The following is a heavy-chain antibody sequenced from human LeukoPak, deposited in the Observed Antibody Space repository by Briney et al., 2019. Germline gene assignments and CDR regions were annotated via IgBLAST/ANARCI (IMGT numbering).Heavy chain of an antibody. D-gene: IGHD4-17*01. J-gene: IGHJ3*02. CDR2: ISSSGSTI. CDR1: GFTFSDYY. Sequence: SGGSLRLSCAASGFTFSDYYMSWIRQAPGKGLEWVSYISSSGSTIYYADSVKGRFTISRDNAKNSLYLQMNSLRAEDTAVYYCARDIGGQDYGDYPPGVLLGAFDIWGQGTMVTVSS. V-gene: IGHV3-11*01. CDR3: ARDIGGQDYGDYPPGVLLGAFDI.